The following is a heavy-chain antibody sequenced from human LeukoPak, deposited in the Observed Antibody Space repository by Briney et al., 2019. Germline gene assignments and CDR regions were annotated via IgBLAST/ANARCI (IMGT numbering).Heavy chain of an antibody. CDR1: GFTFSSYA. D-gene: IGHD6-19*01. Sequence: AGGSLRLSCAASGFTFSSYAMSWVRQAPGKGLEWVSGIGGSGDITYYADSVKGRFIISRDNSKNTLYLQMNSLRAEDTAVYYCAKAAVAAYFYYYGMDVWGQGTTVTVSS. CDR2: IGGSGDIT. CDR3: AKAAVAAYFYYYGMDV. V-gene: IGHV3-23*01. J-gene: IGHJ6*02.